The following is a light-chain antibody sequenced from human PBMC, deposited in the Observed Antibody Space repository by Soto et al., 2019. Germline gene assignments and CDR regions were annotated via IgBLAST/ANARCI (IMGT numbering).Light chain of an antibody. CDR1: RRVSSRY. J-gene: IGKJ2*01. CDR3: HQYGYSPNT. CDR2: GAS. V-gene: IGKV3-20*01. Sequence: EIVLTQSPGTLSLSPGERATLSCRASRRVSSRYLAWYQQKAGQAPRLLISGASSRATGIPDRFSGSGSGTDFTLIISRLEPEDFAMYYCHQYGYSPNTFGQGTKVAIK.